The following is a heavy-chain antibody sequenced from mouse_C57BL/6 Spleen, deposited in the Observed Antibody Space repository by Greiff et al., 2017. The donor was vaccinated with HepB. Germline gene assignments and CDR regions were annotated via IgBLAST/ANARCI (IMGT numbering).Heavy chain of an antibody. Sequence: QVQLQQPGAELVMPGASVKLSCKASGYTFTSYWMHWVKQRPGQGLEWIGEIDPSDSYTNYNQKFKGKSTLTVDKSSSTAYMQLSSLTSEDSAVYYCAKGAYGYDGYFDYWGQGTTLTVSS. CDR1: GYTFTSYW. D-gene: IGHD2-2*01. V-gene: IGHV1-69*01. CDR3: AKGAYGYDGYFDY. CDR2: IDPSDSYT. J-gene: IGHJ2*01.